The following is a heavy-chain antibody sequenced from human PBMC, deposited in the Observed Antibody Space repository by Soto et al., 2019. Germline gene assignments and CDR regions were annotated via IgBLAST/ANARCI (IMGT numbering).Heavy chain of an antibody. V-gene: IGHV1-18*01. D-gene: IGHD2-21*01. CDR1: GYTFTSYG. Sequence: QVQLVQSGAEVKKPGASVKVSCKASGYTFTSYGISWVRQAPGQGLEWMGWISAYNGNTNYAQKLQGRVTMTTDTSTSTAYMELRGVRSGDTAVYYCASFLAIGNCVGSLDYYYYGMDVWGKGTTVTVSS. J-gene: IGHJ6*04. CDR3: ASFLAIGNCVGSLDYYYYGMDV. CDR2: ISAYNGNT.